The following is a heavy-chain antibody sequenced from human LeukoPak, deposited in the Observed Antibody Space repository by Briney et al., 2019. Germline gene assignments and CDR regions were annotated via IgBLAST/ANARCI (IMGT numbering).Heavy chain of an antibody. CDR3: ARPHYDILTGYYNLDY. CDR1: GYTFTSYG. Sequence: GASVKVSCKASGYTFTSYGISWVRQAPGQGLEWMGWISAYNGNTNYAQKLQGRVTMTTDTSTSTAYMELRSLRSDDTAAYYCARPHYDILTGYYNLDYWGQGILVTVSS. J-gene: IGHJ4*02. D-gene: IGHD3-9*01. CDR2: ISAYNGNT. V-gene: IGHV1-18*04.